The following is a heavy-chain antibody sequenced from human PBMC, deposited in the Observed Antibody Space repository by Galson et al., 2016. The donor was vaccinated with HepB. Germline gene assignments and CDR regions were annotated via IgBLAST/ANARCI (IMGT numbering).Heavy chain of an antibody. Sequence: SLRLSCAASGFTFSSYAMNWVSGISGSGGSTYYADSVKGRFTISRDNSKNTLYLQMNSLRAKDTAVYYCAKDIPVSRFLGRPPRGGFDIWGQGTMVTVSS. CDR2: ISGSGGST. V-gene: IGHV3-23*01. D-gene: IGHD3-3*01. CDR1: GFTFSSYA. J-gene: IGHJ3*02. CDR3: AKDIPVSRFLGRPPRGGFDI.